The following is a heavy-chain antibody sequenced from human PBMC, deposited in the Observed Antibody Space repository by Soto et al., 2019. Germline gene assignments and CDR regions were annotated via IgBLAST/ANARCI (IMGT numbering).Heavy chain of an antibody. CDR2: IYPGDSDT. D-gene: IGHD3-22*01. V-gene: IGHV5-51*01. CDR1: GYSFTSYW. J-gene: IGHJ3*02. Sequence: GESLKLYCKGSGYSFTSYWIGWVRQMPGKGLEWMGIIYPGDSDTRYSPSFQGQVTISADKSISTAYLQWSSLKASDTAMYYCARHGGITMTAVALDIWGQGTMVTVSS. CDR3: ARHGGITMTAVALDI.